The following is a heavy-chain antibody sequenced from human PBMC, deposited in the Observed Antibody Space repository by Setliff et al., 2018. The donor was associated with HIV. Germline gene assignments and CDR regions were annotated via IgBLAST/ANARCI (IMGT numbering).Heavy chain of an antibody. V-gene: IGHV4-39*01. CDR2: VSQSGST. J-gene: IGHJ5*02. CDR3: ARVPVAGANWFDP. D-gene: IGHD2-21*01. Sequence: PSETLSLTCSVSGVSINRTDHYWGWIRQSPGKRLEWIGSVSQSGSTYYNPSLKSRITISVDRSKNLFSPKLISVTAADQGVYYCARVPVAGANWFDPWGLGTLVTVS. CDR1: GVSINRTDHY.